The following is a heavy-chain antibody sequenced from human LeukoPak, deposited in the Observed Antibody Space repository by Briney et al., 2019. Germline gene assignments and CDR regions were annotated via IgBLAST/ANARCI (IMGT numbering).Heavy chain of an antibody. Sequence: GGSLRLSCAASGFSFSVYSMSWVRQAPGKGLEWVSSIGGSSPYIYYADSVKGRFTVSRDNAKSSLFLQMNSLRAEDTAVYYSATEVGPRYYYYAMDVWGQGTTVTVSS. V-gene: IGHV3-21*01. D-gene: IGHD1-26*01. CDR1: GFSFSVYS. CDR3: ATEVGPRYYYYAMDV. J-gene: IGHJ6*02. CDR2: IGGSSPYI.